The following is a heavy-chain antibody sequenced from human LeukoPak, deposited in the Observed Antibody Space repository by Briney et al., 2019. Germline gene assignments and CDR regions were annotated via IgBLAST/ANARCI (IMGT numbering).Heavy chain of an antibody. Sequence: SETLSLTCTVSGGSISSGDYYWSWIRQPPGKGLEWIGYIYYSGSTYYNPSLKSRVTISVDTSKNQFSLKLSSVTAADTAVYYCARESGIDDGDYPTFDYWSQGTLVTVST. CDR3: ARESGIDDGDYPTFDY. CDR2: IYYSGST. D-gene: IGHD4-17*01. V-gene: IGHV4-30-4*01. CDR1: GGSISSGDYY. J-gene: IGHJ4*02.